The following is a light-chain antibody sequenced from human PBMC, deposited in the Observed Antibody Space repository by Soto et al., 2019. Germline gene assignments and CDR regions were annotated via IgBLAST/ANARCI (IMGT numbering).Light chain of an antibody. J-gene: IGKJ1*01. V-gene: IGKV3-11*01. Sequence: EIVLTQSPATLSLSPGVRATLSCRASQSVSSYLAWYQQKPGQTPRLLIYDASNRATGIPARFSGSGSGTDFTLTISSLEPGDFAVYYCQQRSNWPRTFGQGTKVEIK. CDR1: QSVSSY. CDR3: QQRSNWPRT. CDR2: DAS.